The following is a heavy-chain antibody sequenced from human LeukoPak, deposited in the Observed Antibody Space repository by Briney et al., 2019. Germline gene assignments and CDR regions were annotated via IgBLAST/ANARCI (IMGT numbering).Heavy chain of an antibody. V-gene: IGHV4-38-2*02. CDR2: IYHSGST. CDR3: ARDPGYCSGGSCYPYFDY. CDR1: GYSISSGYY. Sequence: SETLSLTCTVSGYSISSGYYWGWIWQPPGKGLEWIGSIYHSGSTYYNPSLKSRVTISVDTSKNQFSLKLSSVTAADTAVYYCARDPGYCSGGSCYPYFDYWGQGTLVTVSS. D-gene: IGHD2-15*01. J-gene: IGHJ4*02.